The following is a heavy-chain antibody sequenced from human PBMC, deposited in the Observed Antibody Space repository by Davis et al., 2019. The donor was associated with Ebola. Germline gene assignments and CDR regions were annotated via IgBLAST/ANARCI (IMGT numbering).Heavy chain of an antibody. J-gene: IGHJ6*02. CDR1: GGSISSYY. CDR3: ARVVVPAATFYYYYYGMDV. V-gene: IGHV4-59*01. D-gene: IGHD2-2*01. Sequence: SETLSLTCTVSGGSISSYYWSWIRQPPGKGLEWIGYIYYSGSTNYNPSLKSRVTISVDTSKNQFSLKLSSVTAADTAVYYCARVVVPAATFYYYYYGMDVWCQGTTVTVSS. CDR2: IYYSGST.